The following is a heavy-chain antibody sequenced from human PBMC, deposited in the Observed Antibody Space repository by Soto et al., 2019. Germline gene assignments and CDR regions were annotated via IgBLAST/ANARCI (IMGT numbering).Heavy chain of an antibody. CDR3: ARGRIAVAGLDYGMDV. V-gene: IGHV1-8*01. Sequence: QVQLVQSGAEVKKPGASVKVSCKASGYTFTSYDINWVRQATGQGLEWMGWMNPNSGNTGYAQKFQGRVTMTRNTSISTAYMGLSSLRSEDTAVYYCARGRIAVAGLDYGMDVWGQGTTVTVSS. J-gene: IGHJ6*02. D-gene: IGHD6-19*01. CDR1: GYTFTSYD. CDR2: MNPNSGNT.